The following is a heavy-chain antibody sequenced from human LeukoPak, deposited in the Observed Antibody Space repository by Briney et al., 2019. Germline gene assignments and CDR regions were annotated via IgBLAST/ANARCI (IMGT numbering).Heavy chain of an antibody. CDR3: ARGLIGRGQLWTHKFDY. V-gene: IGHV1-69*06. Sequence: ASVKVSCKASGYSFTSHYMHWVRQAPGQGREWMGGIIPIFGTANYAQKFQGRVTITADKSTSTAYMELSSLRSEDTAVYYCARGLIGRGQLWTHKFDYWGQGTLVTVSS. D-gene: IGHD5-18*01. CDR1: GYSFTSHY. CDR2: IIPIFGTA. J-gene: IGHJ4*02.